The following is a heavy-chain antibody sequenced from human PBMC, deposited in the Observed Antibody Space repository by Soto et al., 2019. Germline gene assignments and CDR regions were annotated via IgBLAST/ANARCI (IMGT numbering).Heavy chain of an antibody. CDR3: ARLVVAATTPSERPVDY. J-gene: IGHJ4*02. D-gene: IGHD2-15*01. CDR1: GGPFSNYA. Sequence: QVQLVQSGAEVKKPGPSVKVSCKASGGPFSNYAINGVRQATGQGLEWGGGIIPLFGSATYAQRFKGRVTITADESTKTAYMELSSLTFDDTAVFSCARLVVAATTPSERPVDYWGQGTLVTVSS. V-gene: IGHV1-69*01. CDR2: IIPLFGSA.